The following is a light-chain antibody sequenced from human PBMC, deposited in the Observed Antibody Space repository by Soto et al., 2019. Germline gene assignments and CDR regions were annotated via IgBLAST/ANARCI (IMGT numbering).Light chain of an antibody. V-gene: IGLV7-46*01. CDR2: DAS. J-gene: IGLJ3*02. CDR3: LLPYSDGWV. Sequence: QTVVTQEPSLTVSPGGTVTLTCGSSTGAVTSGHYPYWFQQKPGQAPRTLIYDASNKQSWTPVRFSGSLLGGKAALTLSGAQPEDEAEYYCLLPYSDGWVFGGGTQLTVL. CDR1: TGAVTSGHY.